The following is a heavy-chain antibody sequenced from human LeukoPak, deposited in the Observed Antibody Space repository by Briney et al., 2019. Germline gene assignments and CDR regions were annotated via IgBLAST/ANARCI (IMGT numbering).Heavy chain of an antibody. CDR2: IHYSGNT. Sequence: RPSETLSLTCTVSGASISSYSWSWIRQAPGKGLEWRGNIHYSGNTNYHPSPSLRGRVTISLDMPKNQFSLNLNSVTAADTAVYYCATHDSAVMVTSAFDFWGQGILVTVSS. CDR3: ATHDSAVMVTSAFDF. J-gene: IGHJ5*01. D-gene: IGHD3-22*01. CDR1: GASISSYS. V-gene: IGHV4-59*01.